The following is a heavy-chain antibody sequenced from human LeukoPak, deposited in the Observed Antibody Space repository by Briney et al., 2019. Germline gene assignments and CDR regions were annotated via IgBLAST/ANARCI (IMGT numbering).Heavy chain of an antibody. CDR3: AELGITMIGGV. Sequence: GGSLRLSCAASGFTFSSYGMHWVRQAPGKGLDWVAFIHHDGSNKYYADSVKGRFTISRDNAKNSLYLQMNSLRAEDTAVYYCAELGITMIGGVWGKGTTVTISS. V-gene: IGHV3-30*02. CDR2: IHHDGSNK. D-gene: IGHD3-10*02. J-gene: IGHJ6*04. CDR1: GFTFSSYG.